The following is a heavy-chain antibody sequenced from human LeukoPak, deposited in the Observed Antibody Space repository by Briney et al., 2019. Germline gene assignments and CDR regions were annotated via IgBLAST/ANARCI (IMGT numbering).Heavy chain of an antibody. CDR2: IYWDDDK. V-gene: IGHV2-5*02. CDR1: GFSLRTSGVG. CDR3: AHNPYYALY. D-gene: IGHD3-10*01. Sequence: SGPTLVNPTQTLTVTCTFSGFSLRTSGVGVGWIRQPPGKALEWLALIYWDDDKRYSPSLKSRLTITKGTSKNQVVLTMTNMDPLDTATYYCAHNPYYALYWGQGTLVTVSS. J-gene: IGHJ4*02.